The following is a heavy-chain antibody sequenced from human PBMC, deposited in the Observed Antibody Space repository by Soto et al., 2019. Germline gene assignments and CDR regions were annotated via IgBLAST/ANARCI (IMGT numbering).Heavy chain of an antibody. Sequence: PGESLKSSCNGSGYSFANYCIAWVRQMPGKGLEWMGIFYSGDSDTRYSPSFQGQVVISGDKSINTAYLQWTSLKASDTAMYYCARGSSGFYDYWGQGTLVTVSS. CDR2: FYSGDSDT. V-gene: IGHV5-51*01. CDR3: ARGSSGFYDY. D-gene: IGHD6-19*01. J-gene: IGHJ4*02. CDR1: GYSFANYC.